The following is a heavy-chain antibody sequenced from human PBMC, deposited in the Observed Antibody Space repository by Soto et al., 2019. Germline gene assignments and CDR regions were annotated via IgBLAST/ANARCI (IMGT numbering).Heavy chain of an antibody. V-gene: IGHV1-46*01. CDR2: INPSCGST. CDR1: GYTFINYY. CDR3: ARNDKSGLDY. D-gene: IGHD1-1*01. Sequence: ASVKVSCKASGYTFINYYIHWVRQAPGQGLEWMGMINPSCGSTSYAQKFQGRVTMTSDTSTRTVYMELSSLRSEDTAVYYCARNDKSGLDYWGQGPLVTV. J-gene: IGHJ4*02.